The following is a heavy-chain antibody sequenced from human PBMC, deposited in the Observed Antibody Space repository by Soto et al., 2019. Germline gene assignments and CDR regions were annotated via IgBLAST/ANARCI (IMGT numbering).Heavy chain of an antibody. D-gene: IGHD6-19*01. CDR2: TYYRSKWYN. CDR1: WDSVSDNIAA. Sequence: PSQTLALTWXISWDSVSDNIAAWNWLKQSQSRGLEWLGRTYYRSKWYNDYAVSVKSRIPVTTDTSKNQFSLHLNSVTPEDTAVYYCAREFPCHESSDCYFDYWGQGALVTVSS. J-gene: IGHJ4*02. CDR3: AREFPCHESSDCYFDY. V-gene: IGHV6-1*01.